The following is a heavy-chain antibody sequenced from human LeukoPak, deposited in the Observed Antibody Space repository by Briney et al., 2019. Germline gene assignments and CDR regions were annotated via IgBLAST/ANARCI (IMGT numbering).Heavy chain of an antibody. D-gene: IGHD6-19*01. J-gene: IGHJ6*03. Sequence: SETLSLTCTVSGGSISSYYWSWIRQPPGKGLEWIGYIYYSGSTNYNPSLKSRVTISVDTSKNQFSLKLSSVTAADTAVYYCARDRVGSSGWYGRGDYMDVWGKGTTVTISS. V-gene: IGHV4-59*01. CDR2: IYYSGST. CDR1: GGSISSYY. CDR3: ARDRVGSSGWYGRGDYMDV.